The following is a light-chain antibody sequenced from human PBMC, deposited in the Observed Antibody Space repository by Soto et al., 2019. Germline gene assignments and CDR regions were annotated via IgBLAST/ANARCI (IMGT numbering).Light chain of an antibody. CDR1: QSLLYSSNNKNY. CDR2: WAS. J-gene: IGKJ4*01. V-gene: IGKV4-1*01. Sequence: DIVMTQSPDSLALSLGERATINCKSSQSLLYSSNNKNYLAWYQQKPGQPPNLLIYWASTRESGVPDRFSGSGSGTDFTLTISSLQAEDVAVYYCQQYFTTPHTFGGGNKVEIK. CDR3: QQYFTTPHT.